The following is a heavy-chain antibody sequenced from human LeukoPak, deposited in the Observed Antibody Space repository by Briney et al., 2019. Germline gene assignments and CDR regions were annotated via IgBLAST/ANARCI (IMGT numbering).Heavy chain of an antibody. CDR1: GFTSSSYS. J-gene: IGHJ4*02. Sequence: PGRCLRLSCAASGFTSSSYSMHWVRQAPGKGVEWGAVIWDDGNKKYYVDSVKGRFPISRDNSKKTLYLQMNSLRAEDTAVYYCAKDKSGFRLDYWGQGTLVTVSS. CDR2: IWDDGNKK. V-gene: IGHV3-33*06. CDR3: AKDKSGFRLDY.